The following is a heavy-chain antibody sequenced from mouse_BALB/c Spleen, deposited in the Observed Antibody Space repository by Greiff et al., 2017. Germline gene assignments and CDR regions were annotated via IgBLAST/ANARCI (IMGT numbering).Heavy chain of an antibody. D-gene: IGHD1-1*01. CDR1: GYTFTDYE. Sequence: QVQLQQSGAELVRPGASVTLSCKASGYTFTDYEMHWVKQTPVHGLEWIGAIDPETGGTAYNQKFKGKATLTADKSSSTAYMELRSLTSEDSAVYYCTRIYYGSRAWFAYWGQGTLVTVSA. CDR2: IDPETGGT. J-gene: IGHJ3*01. V-gene: IGHV1-15*01. CDR3: TRIYYGSRAWFAY.